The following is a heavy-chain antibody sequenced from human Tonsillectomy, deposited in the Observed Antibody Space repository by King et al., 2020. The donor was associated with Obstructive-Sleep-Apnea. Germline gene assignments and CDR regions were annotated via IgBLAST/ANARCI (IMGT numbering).Heavy chain of an antibody. J-gene: IGHJ6*02. Sequence: VQLVESGGGVVQPGRSLRLSCAASGFTFSNFGMHWVRQAPGKGLEWVAVISYDGGNKYYADSVKGRFTISRDNSKNTLYLQMNSLRPEDTAVYYCAKGLDFFDWLSLGVWGQGTTVTVSS. V-gene: IGHV3-30*18. CDR2: ISYDGGNK. CDR1: GFTFSNFG. CDR3: AKGLDFFDWLSLGV. D-gene: IGHD3-9*01.